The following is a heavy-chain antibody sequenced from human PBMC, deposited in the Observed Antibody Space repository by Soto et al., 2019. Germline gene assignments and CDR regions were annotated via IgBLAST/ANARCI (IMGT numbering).Heavy chain of an antibody. CDR1: DDSLSTYY. CDR2: IYASGST. J-gene: IGHJ5*02. Sequence: ASETLSLTCNVSDDSLSTYYWSWIRQPAGKGLEWIGRIYASGSTNYNPSLKGRVSMSVDTSKKQFSLRMISVTAADTAMYYCARSAISRGGWFRPWGQGVLVTVSS. V-gene: IGHV4-4*07. CDR3: ARSAISRGGWFRP. D-gene: IGHD2-15*01.